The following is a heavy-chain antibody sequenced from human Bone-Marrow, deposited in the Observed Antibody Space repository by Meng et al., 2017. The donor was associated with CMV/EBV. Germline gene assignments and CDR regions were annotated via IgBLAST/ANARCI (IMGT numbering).Heavy chain of an antibody. CDR3: AKDIWGHYYYYGMDV. CDR1: GFTFDDYA. D-gene: IGHD2-21*01. J-gene: IGHJ6*02. V-gene: IGHV3-9*03. Sequence: SLKISCAASGFTFDDYAMHWVRQAPGKGLEWVSGISWNSGSIGYADSVKGRFTISRDNAKNSLYLQMNSLRAEDMALYYCAKDIWGHYYYYGMDVWGQGTTVTVSS. CDR2: ISWNSGSI.